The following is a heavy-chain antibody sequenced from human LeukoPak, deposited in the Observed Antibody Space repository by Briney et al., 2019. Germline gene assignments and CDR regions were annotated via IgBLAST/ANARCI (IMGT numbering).Heavy chain of an antibody. CDR2: TRYDGSNK. V-gene: IGHV3-30*02. CDR3: AKDWADSSSWKLYYYYGMDV. D-gene: IGHD6-13*01. CDR1: GFTFSSYG. J-gene: IGHJ6*02. Sequence: GGSLRLSCAASGFTFSSYGMHWVRQAPGKGLEWVAFTRYDGSNKYYADSVKGRFTISRDNSKNTLYLQMNSLRAEDTAVYYCAKDWADSSSWKLYYYYGMDVWGQGTTVTVSS.